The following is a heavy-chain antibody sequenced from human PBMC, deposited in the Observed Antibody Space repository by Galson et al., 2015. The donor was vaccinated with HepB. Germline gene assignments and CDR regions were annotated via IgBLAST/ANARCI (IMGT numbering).Heavy chain of an antibody. V-gene: IGHV1-69*10. CDR2: IIPILGIA. D-gene: IGHD3-10*01. J-gene: IGHJ5*02. CDR3: ARDWAYYYGSGSHRPDVNWFDP. CDR1: GGTFSSYA. Sequence: SVKVSCKASGGTFSSYAISWVRQAPGQGLEWMGGIIPILGIANYAQKFQGRVTITADKSTSTAYMELSSLRSEDTAVYYCARDWAYYYGSGSHRPDVNWFDPWGQGTLVTVSS.